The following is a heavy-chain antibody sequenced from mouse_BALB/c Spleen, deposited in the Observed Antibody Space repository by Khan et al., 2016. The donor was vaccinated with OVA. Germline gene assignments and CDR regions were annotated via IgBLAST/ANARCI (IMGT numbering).Heavy chain of an antibody. D-gene: IGHD4-1*01. CDR2: ISSGGDYT. Sequence: EVELVESGGDLVKPGGSLKLSCAASGFTFSSYGMSWVRQTPDKRLEWVATISSGGDYTYYPDSVTGRFTISRDNAKNTLYLQMSSLKSEDTAMYYGASHLTGSFAYWGQGTLVTVSA. CDR3: ASHLTGSFAY. V-gene: IGHV5-6*01. CDR1: GFTFSSYG. J-gene: IGHJ3*01.